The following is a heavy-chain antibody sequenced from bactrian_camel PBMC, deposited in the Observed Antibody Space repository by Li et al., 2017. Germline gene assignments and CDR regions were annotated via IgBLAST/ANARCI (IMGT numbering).Heavy chain of an antibody. Sequence: HVQLVESGGGSVQAGGSLRLSCAFDAYTPANVRMAWFRQAPGKEREGVASLASDGSSIYANSLKGRFSISKDNARNWLDLQIDGLEPGGTARYYCAADRWGGIEGDFRYWGEGTRSPSP. CDR1: AYTPANVR. V-gene: IGHV3S53*01. CDR2: LASDGSS. J-gene: IGHJ6*01. CDR3: AADRWGGIEGDFRY. D-gene: IGHD1*01.